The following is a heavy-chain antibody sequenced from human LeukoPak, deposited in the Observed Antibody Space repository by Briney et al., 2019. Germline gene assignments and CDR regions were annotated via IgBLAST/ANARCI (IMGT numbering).Heavy chain of an antibody. D-gene: IGHD3-10*01. CDR3: AGGFGDVLLWFGELDY. J-gene: IGHJ4*02. CDR1: GFTFSSYS. CDR2: ISSSSSTI. Sequence: GGSLRLSCAASGFTFSSYSMNWVRQAPGKGLEWVSYISSSSSTIYYADSVKGRFTISRDNAKNSLYLQMNSLRAEDTAVYYCAGGFGDVLLWFGELDYWGQGTLVTVSS. V-gene: IGHV3-48*01.